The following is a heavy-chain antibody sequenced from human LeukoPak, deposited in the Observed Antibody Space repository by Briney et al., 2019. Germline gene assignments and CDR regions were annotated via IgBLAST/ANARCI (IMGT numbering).Heavy chain of an antibody. D-gene: IGHD3-22*01. Sequence: ASVKVSCKASGYTFTSYDINWVRQATGRGLEWMGWMNPNSGNTGYAQKFQGRVTMTRNTSMSTAYMELSSLRSEDTAVYYCARGKYDSSGNPPGFDYWGQGTLVTVSS. J-gene: IGHJ4*02. CDR3: ARGKYDSSGNPPGFDY. V-gene: IGHV1-8*01. CDR1: GYTFTSYD. CDR2: MNPNSGNT.